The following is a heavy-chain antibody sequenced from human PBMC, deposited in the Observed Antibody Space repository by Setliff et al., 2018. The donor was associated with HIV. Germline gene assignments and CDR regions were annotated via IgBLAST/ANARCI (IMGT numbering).Heavy chain of an antibody. CDR3: ARQGSWLDS. CDR1: GDSVNDRSYF. V-gene: IGHV4-61*03. D-gene: IGHD2-15*01. CDR2: INHSGST. Sequence: TLSLTCTVSGDSVNDRSYFWSWIRQPPGKGLEWIGEINHSGSTNYNPSLKSRVTISLDTSKNHFSLRLSSVTAADTAVYYCARQGSWLDSWGQGTLVTVSS. J-gene: IGHJ5*01.